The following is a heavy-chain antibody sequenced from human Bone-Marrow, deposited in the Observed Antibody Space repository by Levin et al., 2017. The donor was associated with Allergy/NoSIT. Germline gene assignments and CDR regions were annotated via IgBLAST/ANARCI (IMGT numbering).Heavy chain of an antibody. V-gene: IGHV4-39*07. CDR2: IYYDGST. D-gene: IGHD6-13*01. CDR3: ARKIGSWGV. Sequence: SQTLSLTCTVSGGSISSNYYWGWIRQPPGKGLEYIGSIYYDGSTYYNPSLKSRVTISADTSKNQFSLNLSSVTAADTAVYYCARKIGSWGVWGQGTTVTVSS. J-gene: IGHJ6*02. CDR1: GGSISSNYY.